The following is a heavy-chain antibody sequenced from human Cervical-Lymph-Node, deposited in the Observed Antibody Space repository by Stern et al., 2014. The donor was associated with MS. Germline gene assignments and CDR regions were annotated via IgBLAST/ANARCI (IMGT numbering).Heavy chain of an antibody. D-gene: IGHD5-18*01. V-gene: IGHV3-30*03. CDR1: GFTFSSYG. CDR2: ISYDGNTK. J-gene: IGHJ2*01. Sequence: VQLVESGGGVVQPGRSLRLSCAASGFTFSSYGMHWVRQAPGQGLGWVAAISYDGNTKYYADSVKGRFTISRDNSKNTLYLQINSLRAEDTTVYYCATGGGYTYGSGYFDLWGRGTLVSVSS. CDR3: ATGGGYTYGSGYFDL.